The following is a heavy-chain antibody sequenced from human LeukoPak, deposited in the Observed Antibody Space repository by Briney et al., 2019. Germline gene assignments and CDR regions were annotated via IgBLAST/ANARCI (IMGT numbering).Heavy chain of an antibody. CDR1: GYSFTSYL. D-gene: IGHD1-1*01. Sequence: GESLKISCKGSGYSFTSYLICWVRQMPGKGLEWMWIIYPGDSDTRYSPSFQGQVTISADKSISTAYLQWSSLKASDTAMYYCARQTTNSDAFDIWGQGTMVTVSS. V-gene: IGHV5-51*01. CDR3: ARQTTNSDAFDI. J-gene: IGHJ3*02. CDR2: IYPGDSDT.